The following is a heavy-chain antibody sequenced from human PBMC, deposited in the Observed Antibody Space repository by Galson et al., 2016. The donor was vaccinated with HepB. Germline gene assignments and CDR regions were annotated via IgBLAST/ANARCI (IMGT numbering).Heavy chain of an antibody. D-gene: IGHD5-18*01. CDR3: TTSSTRGYTYGPSAY. Sequence: SLRLSCAASGFTFSRAWMNWVRQAPGKGLEWVGRIKSYTDGGTTEYDAHMKGRVTFARDESNNRLYVQMNSLKTEDTAVYYCTTSSTRGYTYGPSAYWGRGTLVAVSS. J-gene: IGHJ4*02. V-gene: IGHV3-15*01. CDR2: IKSYTDGGTT. CDR1: GFTFSRAW.